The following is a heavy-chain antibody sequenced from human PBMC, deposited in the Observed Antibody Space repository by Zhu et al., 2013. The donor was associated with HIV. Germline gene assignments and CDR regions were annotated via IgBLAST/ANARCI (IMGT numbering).Heavy chain of an antibody. V-gene: IGHV1-69*06. D-gene: IGHD2-2*01. Sequence: QVQLVQSGAEVKKPGSSVKVSCKASGGTFSSYAISWVRQAPGQGLEWMGGIIPIFGTANYAQKFQGRVTITADKSTSTAYMELSSLRSEDTAVYYCAKQAGCSSTSCYVGQYNWFRPRGAEGTLVTV. CDR3: AKQAGCSSTSCYVGQYNWFRPR. J-gene: IGHJ5*02. CDR1: GGTFSSYA. CDR2: IIPIFGTA.